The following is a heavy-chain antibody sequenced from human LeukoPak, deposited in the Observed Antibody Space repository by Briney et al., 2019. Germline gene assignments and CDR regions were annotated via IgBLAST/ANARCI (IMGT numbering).Heavy chain of an antibody. CDR2: ISWNSGSM. V-gene: IGHV3-9*01. D-gene: IGHD3-22*01. J-gene: IGHJ4*02. CDR1: GFIFDDYA. Sequence: PGGSLRLSCAASGFIFDDYAVHWVRQAPGKGLEWVSGISWNSGSMEYADSVKGRFTISRDNSRNMVYLQMNSLRADDTAVYYCARGELGYYDSSGYCDYWGQGTLVTVSS. CDR3: ARGELGYYDSSGYCDY.